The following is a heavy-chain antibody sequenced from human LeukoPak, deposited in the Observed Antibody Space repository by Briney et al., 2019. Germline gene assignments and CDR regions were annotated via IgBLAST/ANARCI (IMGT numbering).Heavy chain of an antibody. CDR2: IYTSGST. CDR3: ARITYGDFEGVFDY. CDR1: GGSISSYY. V-gene: IGHV4-4*07. D-gene: IGHD4-17*01. J-gene: IGHJ4*02. Sequence: SETLSLTCTVSGGSISSYYWSWIRQPAGKGLEWIGRIYTSGSTNYNPSLKSRVTMSVDTSKNQFSLKLSSVSAADTAVYYCARITYGDFEGVFDYWGQGTLVTVSS.